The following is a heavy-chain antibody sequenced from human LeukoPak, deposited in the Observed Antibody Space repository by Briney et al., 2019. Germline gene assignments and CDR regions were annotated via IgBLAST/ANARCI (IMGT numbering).Heavy chain of an antibody. CDR1: GGTFSSYA. V-gene: IGHV1-69*01. CDR3: ARTRGLGVVIIGYFDY. D-gene: IGHD3-3*01. CDR2: IIPIFGTA. Sequence: GSSVKVSCKASGGTFSSYAISWVRQAPGQGLEWMGGIIPIFGTANYAQKFQGRVTITADESTSTAYMELSSLRSEDTAVYYCARTRGLGVVIIGYFDYWGQGTLVTVSS. J-gene: IGHJ4*02.